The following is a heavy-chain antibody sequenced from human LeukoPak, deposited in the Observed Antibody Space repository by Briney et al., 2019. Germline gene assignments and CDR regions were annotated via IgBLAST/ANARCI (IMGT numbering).Heavy chain of an antibody. Sequence: GGSLRLSCAASGFTFSLYWMSWVRQAPGKGLEWVAKIKQDGSEKYYVDSVKGRFTISRDNAKKSLYLQMNSLRVEDTAVYYCARDWNYSDDGYYYFGMDVWGQRTTVTVSS. CDR2: IKQDGSEK. V-gene: IGHV3-7*03. CDR1: GFTFSLYW. J-gene: IGHJ6*02. CDR3: ARDWNYSDDGYYYFGMDV. D-gene: IGHD1-7*01.